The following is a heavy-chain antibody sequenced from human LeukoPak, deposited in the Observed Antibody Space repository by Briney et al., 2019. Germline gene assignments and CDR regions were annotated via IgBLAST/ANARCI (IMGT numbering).Heavy chain of an antibody. CDR3: ARRVSVAGNEMRAFDI. Sequence: SETLSLTCTVSGGSISSSSYSWGWIRQPPGKGLEWIGSIYYSGSTYYNPSLKSRVTISVDTSKNQFSLKLSSVTAADTAVYYCARRVSVAGNEMRAFDIWGQGTMVTVSS. V-gene: IGHV4-39*01. J-gene: IGHJ3*02. CDR2: IYYSGST. CDR1: GGSISSSSYS. D-gene: IGHD6-19*01.